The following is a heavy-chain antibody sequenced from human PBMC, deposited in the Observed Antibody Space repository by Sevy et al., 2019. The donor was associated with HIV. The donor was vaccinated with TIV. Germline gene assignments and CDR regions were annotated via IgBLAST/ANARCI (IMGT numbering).Heavy chain of an antibody. CDR2: ISSSSSYI. CDR3: ATGDGYNGPY. CDR1: GFTFSSYS. J-gene: IGHJ4*02. Sequence: GGSLRLSCAASGFTFSSYSMNWVRQAPGKGLEWVSSISSSSSYIYYAASVKGRFTISRDNAKNSMYLQMNSRRAEDTAVYYCATGDGYNGPYWGQGTLVTVSS. V-gene: IGHV3-21*01. D-gene: IGHD5-12*01.